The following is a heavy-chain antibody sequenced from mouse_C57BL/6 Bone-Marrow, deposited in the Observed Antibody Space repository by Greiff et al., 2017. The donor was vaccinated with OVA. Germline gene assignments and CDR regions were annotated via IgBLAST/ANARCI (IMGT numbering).Heavy chain of an antibody. CDR3: ASGDGFAY. Sequence: EVHLVESGPGLVKPSQSLSLTCSVTGYSITSGYYWNWIRQFPGNKLEWMGYISYDGSNNYNPSLKNRISITRDTSKNQFFLKLNSVTTEDTATYYCASGDGFAYWGQGTLVTVSA. V-gene: IGHV3-6*01. J-gene: IGHJ3*01. CDR2: ISYDGSN. CDR1: GYSITSGYY. D-gene: IGHD2-3*01.